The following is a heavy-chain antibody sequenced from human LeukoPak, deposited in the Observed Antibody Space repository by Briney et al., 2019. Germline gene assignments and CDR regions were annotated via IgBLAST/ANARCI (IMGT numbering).Heavy chain of an antibody. CDR2: ISSSSSYI. J-gene: IGHJ3*02. CDR3: ARSSKADAFDI. Sequence: GGSLRLSCAASGFTFRSYSMNWVRQAPGKGLEWVSSISSSSSYIYYADSVKGRFTISRDNAKNSLYLQMNSLRAKDTAVYYCARSSKADAFDIWGQGTMVTVSS. V-gene: IGHV3-21*01. CDR1: GFTFRSYS.